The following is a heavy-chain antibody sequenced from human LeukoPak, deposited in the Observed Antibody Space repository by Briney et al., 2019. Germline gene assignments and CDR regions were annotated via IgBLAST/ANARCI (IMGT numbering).Heavy chain of an antibody. J-gene: IGHJ4*02. V-gene: IGHV3-23*01. CDR3: AKGAEPAAMVPYYFDY. CDR1: GFTFSSYA. Sequence: GGSLRLSCAASGFTFSSYAMSWVRQAPGKGLEWVSAISGSGGSTYYADSVKGRFTISRDNSKNTLYLQMNSLRAEDTAVYYCAKGAEPAAMVPYYFDYWGQGTLVTVSS. D-gene: IGHD2-2*01. CDR2: ISGSGGST.